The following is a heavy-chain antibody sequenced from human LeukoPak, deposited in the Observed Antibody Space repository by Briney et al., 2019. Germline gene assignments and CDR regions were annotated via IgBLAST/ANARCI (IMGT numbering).Heavy chain of an antibody. CDR3: ARDTYYYDSSGYYTFMNWFDP. CDR2: IYTSGST. V-gene: IGHV4-4*07. D-gene: IGHD3-22*01. Sequence: SETLSLTXTVSGGSISSYYWSWIRQPAGKGLEWIGRIYTSGSTNYNPSLKSRVTMSVDTSKSQFSLKLSSVTAADTAVYYCARDTYYYDSSGYYTFMNWFDPWGQGTLVTVSS. CDR1: GGSISSYY. J-gene: IGHJ5*02.